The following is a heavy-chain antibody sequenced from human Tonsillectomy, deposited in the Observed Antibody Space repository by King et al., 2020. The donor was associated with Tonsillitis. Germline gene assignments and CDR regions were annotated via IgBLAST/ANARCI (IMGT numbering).Heavy chain of an antibody. V-gene: IGHV3-49*03. Sequence: VQLVESGGGLVQPGRSLRLSCTASGFRFDDYGMSWFRQAPGKGLEWVSFIRSKAYGGTAEYAASVKGRFTISRDDSKSIAYLQMNSLKTDDTAVYFCSRGGFYDSENWFDSWGQRTLVTVSS. J-gene: IGHJ5*01. CDR2: IRSKAYGGTA. CDR1: GFRFDDYG. D-gene: IGHD3-22*01. CDR3: SRGGFYDSENWFDS.